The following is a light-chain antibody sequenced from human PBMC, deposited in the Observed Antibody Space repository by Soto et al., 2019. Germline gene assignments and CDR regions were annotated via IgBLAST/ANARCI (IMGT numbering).Light chain of an antibody. CDR3: QHTTDFT. Sequence: DIQMTQSPSTLAASVGDTVTMTCRSSSKWLAWYQKKPGKAPKLLIYDVSNLERGVPPRFSGSTSGAESTLTITGLQPDDLGTYYSQHTTDFTFGQGTKVDIK. V-gene: IGKV1-5*01. CDR2: DVS. CDR1: SSKW. J-gene: IGKJ2*01.